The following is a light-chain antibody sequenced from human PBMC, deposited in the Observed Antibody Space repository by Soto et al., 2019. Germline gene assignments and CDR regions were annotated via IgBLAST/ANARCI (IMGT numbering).Light chain of an antibody. Sequence: DVEVTQSPSSVSSSVLDRVGVACRASQSISRYLNWYQQKPGKAPNLLIYVASSLQSEVPSRFSGSGSGTDFTLTITSLQPEDFATYYCQQSYGTPITFGQGTRLEIK. CDR3: QQSYGTPIT. CDR2: VAS. V-gene: IGKV1-39*01. CDR1: QSISRY. J-gene: IGKJ5*01.